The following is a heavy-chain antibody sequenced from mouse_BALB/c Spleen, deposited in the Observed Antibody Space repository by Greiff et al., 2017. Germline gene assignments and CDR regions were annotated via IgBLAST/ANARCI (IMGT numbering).Heavy chain of an antibody. Sequence: VQLQQSGAELAKPGASVKMSCKASGYTFTSYWMHWVKQRPGQGLEWIGYINPSTGYTEYNQKFKDKATLTADKSSSTAYMQLSSLTSEDSAVYYCAREVNAWFAYWGQGTLVTVSA. D-gene: IGHD2-13*01. V-gene: IGHV1-7*01. CDR2: INPSTGYT. CDR3: AREVNAWFAY. J-gene: IGHJ3*01. CDR1: GYTFTSYW.